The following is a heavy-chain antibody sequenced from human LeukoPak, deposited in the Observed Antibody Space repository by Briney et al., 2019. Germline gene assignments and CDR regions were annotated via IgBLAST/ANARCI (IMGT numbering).Heavy chain of an antibody. CDR3: ARGVRQWLAHGVDY. CDR1: GGSFSGYY. CDR2: INHSGST. V-gene: IGHV4-34*01. D-gene: IGHD6-19*01. J-gene: IGHJ4*02. Sequence: SETLSLTCAVYGGSFSGYYWSWIRQPPGKGQEWIGEINHSGSTNYNPSLKSRVTISVDTSKNQFSLKLSSVTAADTAVYYCARGVRQWLAHGVDYWGQGTLVTVSS.